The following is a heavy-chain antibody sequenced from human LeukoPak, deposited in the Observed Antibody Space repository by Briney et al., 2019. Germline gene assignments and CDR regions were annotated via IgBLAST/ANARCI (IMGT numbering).Heavy chain of an antibody. J-gene: IGHJ3*02. CDR1: KFTFGSYN. CDR3: ARDSGAVASRLYAFDI. Sequence: GGSLRLSCAASKFTFGSYNMNWVRQAPGKGLEWVSSISSGSSYIYYADSVKGRFTIYRDNTKNSLYLQMNSLRAEDTAVYYCARDSGAVASRLYAFDIWGQGTMVTVSS. V-gene: IGHV3-21*01. D-gene: IGHD3-10*01. CDR2: ISSGSSYI.